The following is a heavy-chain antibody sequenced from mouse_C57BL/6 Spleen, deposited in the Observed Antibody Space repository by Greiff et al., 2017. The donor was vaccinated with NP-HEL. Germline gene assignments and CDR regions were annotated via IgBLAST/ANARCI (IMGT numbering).Heavy chain of an antibody. CDR3: ARTGRYWYFDV. J-gene: IGHJ1*03. CDR1: GYTFTSYW. Sequence: VQLQQPGAELVMPGASVKLSCKASGYTFTSYWMHWVKQRPGQGLAWIGEIDPSDSYTNYNQKFKGKSTLTVDKSSSTAYMQLSSLTSEDSAVYYCARTGRYWYFDVWGTGTTVTVSS. D-gene: IGHD4-1*01. CDR2: IDPSDSYT. V-gene: IGHV1-69*01.